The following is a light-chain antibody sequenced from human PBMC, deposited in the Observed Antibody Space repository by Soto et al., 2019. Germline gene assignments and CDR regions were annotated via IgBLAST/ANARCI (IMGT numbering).Light chain of an antibody. CDR3: AAWDDSLNGFYV. J-gene: IGLJ1*01. CDR2: SNN. V-gene: IGLV1-44*01. CDR1: SANIGSNT. Sequence: QPVLTQPQSASRTPVHRVTISSSGSSANIGSNTVNWYQQLPGTAPKLLIYSNNQRPSGVPDRFSGSKSGTSASLAISGLQSEDEADYYCAAWDDSLNGFYVFGTGTKVTVL.